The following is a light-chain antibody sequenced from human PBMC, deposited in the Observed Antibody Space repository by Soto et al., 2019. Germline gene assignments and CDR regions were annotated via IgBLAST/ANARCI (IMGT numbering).Light chain of an antibody. Sequence: EIVLTQSPGTLSLSPGERATLSCRASQSVSSYLAWYQQKPGQAPRLLIYDASNRATGIPARFSGSGSGTEFTLTISSLQSEDFAVYFCQQHNQWPITFGQGTRLEI. CDR1: QSVSSY. CDR3: QQHNQWPIT. J-gene: IGKJ5*01. V-gene: IGKV3-11*01. CDR2: DAS.